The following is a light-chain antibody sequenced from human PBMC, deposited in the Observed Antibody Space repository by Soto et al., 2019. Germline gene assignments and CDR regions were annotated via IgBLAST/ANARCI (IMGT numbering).Light chain of an antibody. CDR2: DTS. CDR3: QQYDNWPPCT. CDR1: QSVSGY. V-gene: IGKV3-15*01. Sequence: EIVMTQSPGTLSVFPGERVTLSCRASQSVSGYLAWYQQRPGQAPRLLIYDTSTRATGVPARFSGSGSGTEFSLTISSLQSEDFAVYYCQQYDNWPPCTFGQGTKLEVK. J-gene: IGKJ2*02.